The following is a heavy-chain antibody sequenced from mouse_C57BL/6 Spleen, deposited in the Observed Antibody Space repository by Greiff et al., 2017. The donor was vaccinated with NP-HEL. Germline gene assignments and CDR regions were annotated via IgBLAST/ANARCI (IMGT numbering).Heavy chain of an antibody. CDR1: GYTFTSYW. J-gene: IGHJ2*01. Sequence: QVQLQQSGAELVRPGTSVKLSCKASGYTFTSYWMHWVKQRPGQGLEWIGVIDPSDSYTNYNQKFKGKATLTVDTSSSTAYMQLSSLTSEDSAVYYCARGAQYGNYYFDYWGQGTTLTVSS. V-gene: IGHV1-59*01. CDR2: IDPSDSYT. CDR3: ARGAQYGNYYFDY. D-gene: IGHD2-1*01.